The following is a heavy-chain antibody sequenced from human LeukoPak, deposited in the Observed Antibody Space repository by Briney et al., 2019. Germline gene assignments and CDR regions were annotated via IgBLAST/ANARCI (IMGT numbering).Heavy chain of an antibody. V-gene: IGHV5-51*01. CDR1: GYGFTSYW. J-gene: IGHJ5*02. CDR2: IYPGDSDT. D-gene: IGHD6-19*01. CDR3: ARRYSSDWSLDP. Sequence: GEPLKTSGKGPGYGFTSYWIGWVRQMPGKGLEGLGIIYPGDSDTRYSPSFQGQVTISADKSISTAYLQWSSLKASDTAMYYCARRYSSDWSLDPWGQGTLVTVSS.